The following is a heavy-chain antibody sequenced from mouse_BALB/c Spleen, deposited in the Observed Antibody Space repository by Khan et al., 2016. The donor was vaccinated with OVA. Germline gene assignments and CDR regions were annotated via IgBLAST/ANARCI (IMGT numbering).Heavy chain of an antibody. CDR1: GYTFTEYT. CDR3: ARDAVRY. V-gene: IGHV1-22*01. CDR2: INPKNGIT. Sequence: IQLVQSGPELVKPGASVKISCKTSGYTFTEYTLHWVKQSHGKSLEWIGVINPKNGITSYNQKFKGKATLTVNTSSSTAYMEFRSLTSEDSAVYYCARDAVRYWGQGTSVTVSS. J-gene: IGHJ4*01. D-gene: IGHD2-14*01.